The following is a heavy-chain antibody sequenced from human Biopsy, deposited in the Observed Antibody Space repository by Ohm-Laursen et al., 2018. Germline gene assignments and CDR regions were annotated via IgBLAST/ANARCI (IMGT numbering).Heavy chain of an antibody. CDR1: GDSINNYY. J-gene: IGHJ3*02. CDR2: IYTSGSP. D-gene: IGHD1-26*01. Sequence: GTLSLTCAVSGDSINNYYWSWIRQPAGKGLGWIGRIYTSGSPNYNLSLESRVTMSVDTSKNQFSLNLRSVTAADTAVYYCARGTGRYYVYGAFDIWGQGTVVTVSS. V-gene: IGHV4-4*07. CDR3: ARGTGRYYVYGAFDI.